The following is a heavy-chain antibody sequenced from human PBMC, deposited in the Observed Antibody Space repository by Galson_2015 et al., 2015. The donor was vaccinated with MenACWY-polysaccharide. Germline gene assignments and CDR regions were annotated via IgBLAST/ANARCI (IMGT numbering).Heavy chain of an antibody. J-gene: IGHJ4*02. V-gene: IGHV5-51*03. CDR1: GYSFTSYW. CDR2: IYPGDSDT. CDR3: ARPRRHYYDSSGYYY. Sequence: QSGAEVKKPGESLKISCKGSGYSFTSYWIGWVRQMPGKGLEWMGIIYPGDSDTRYSPSFQGQVTISADKSISTAYLQWSSLKASDTAMYYCARPRRHYYDSSGYYYWGQGTLVTVSS. D-gene: IGHD3-22*01.